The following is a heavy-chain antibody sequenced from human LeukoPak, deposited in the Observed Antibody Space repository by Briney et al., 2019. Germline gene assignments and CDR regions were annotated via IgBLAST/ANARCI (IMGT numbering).Heavy chain of an antibody. CDR1: GFTFSSYS. Sequence: GGSLRLSCAASGFTFSSYSMDWVRQTPGKGLEWVGRSRNKANSYTTEYAASVKGRFIISRDDSKNSLFLQMNSLKTDDTAVYYCTRASVSGSYFFYWGQGALVTVSS. CDR3: TRASVSGSYFFY. V-gene: IGHV3-72*01. CDR2: SRNKANSYTT. J-gene: IGHJ4*02. D-gene: IGHD1-26*01.